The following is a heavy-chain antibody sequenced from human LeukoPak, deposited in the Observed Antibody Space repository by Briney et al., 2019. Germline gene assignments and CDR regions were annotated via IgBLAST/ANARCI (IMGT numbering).Heavy chain of an antibody. V-gene: IGHV1-8*01. J-gene: IGHJ5*02. D-gene: IGHD3-3*01. CDR1: GYTFTSYD. CDR3: ARGRTEWPNLNWFDP. Sequence: GASVKVSCEASGYTFTSYDINWVRQATGQGLEWMGWMNPNSGNTGYAQKFQGRVTMTRNTSISTAYMELSSLRSEDTAVYYCARGRTEWPNLNWFDPWGQGTLVTVSS. CDR2: MNPNSGNT.